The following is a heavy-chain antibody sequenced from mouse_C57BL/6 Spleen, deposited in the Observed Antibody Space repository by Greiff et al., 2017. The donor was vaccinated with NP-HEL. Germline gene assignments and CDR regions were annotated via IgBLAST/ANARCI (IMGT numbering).Heavy chain of an antibody. J-gene: IGHJ2*01. D-gene: IGHD2-2*01. Sequence: EVQRVESGGGLVKPGGSLKLSCAASGFTFSSYAMSWVRQTPEKRLEWVATISDGGSYTYYPDNVKGRFTISRDNAKNNLYLQMSHLKSEDTAMYYCARVGGYDEYYFDYWGQGTTLTVSS. V-gene: IGHV5-4*01. CDR2: ISDGGSYT. CDR3: ARVGGYDEYYFDY. CDR1: GFTFSSYA.